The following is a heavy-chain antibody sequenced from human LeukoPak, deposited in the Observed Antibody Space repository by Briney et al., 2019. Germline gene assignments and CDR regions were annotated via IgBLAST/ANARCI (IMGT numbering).Heavy chain of an antibody. Sequence: GRSLRLSCAASGFTFSSYGMHWVRQAPGKGLEWVAFIRYDGSSKYYADSVKGRFTISRDNSKNTPYLQMNSLRAEDTAVYYCARSILTTDPNWFDPWGQGTLVTVSS. CDR2: IRYDGSSK. CDR1: GFTFSSYG. J-gene: IGHJ5*02. V-gene: IGHV3-33*08. CDR3: ARSILTTDPNWFDP. D-gene: IGHD3-9*01.